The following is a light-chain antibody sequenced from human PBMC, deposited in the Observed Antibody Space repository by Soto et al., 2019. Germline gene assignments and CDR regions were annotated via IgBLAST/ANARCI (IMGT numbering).Light chain of an antibody. V-gene: IGLV2-14*01. CDR3: SSYTTGSTPVV. Sequence: QSVLTQPASVSGSPGQSVTISCTGTSSDVGGYNYVSWYQQHPGKAPKFMIYDVSNRPSGVSTRFSGSKSGNTASLTISGRQAEDEADYYCSSYTTGSTPVVFGGGTKLTVL. CDR2: DVS. CDR1: SSDVGGYNY. J-gene: IGLJ2*01.